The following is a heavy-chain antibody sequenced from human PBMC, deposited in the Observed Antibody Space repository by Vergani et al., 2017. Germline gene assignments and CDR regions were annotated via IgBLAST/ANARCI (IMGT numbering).Heavy chain of an antibody. V-gene: IGHV3-23*04. Sequence: VQLVESGGGLVQPGGSLRLSCAASGFTFSDHGMTWARQAPGKGLEWVSTISADGDSTFYAESVRGRFTISRDNSKNTVFLQMSSLRAEDTAVYYCVKKWLTNEEVDHWGQGTLVTVSS. D-gene: IGHD5-12*01. J-gene: IGHJ4*02. CDR2: ISADGDST. CDR1: GFTFSDHG. CDR3: VKKWLTNEEVDH.